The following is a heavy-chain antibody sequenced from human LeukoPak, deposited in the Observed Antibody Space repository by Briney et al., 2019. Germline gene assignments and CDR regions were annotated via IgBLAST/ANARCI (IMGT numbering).Heavy chain of an antibody. Sequence: PSETLSLTCSVSGGSISRSGYYWGWIRQPPGKGLEWLGTIYYSGNTYYNPTLKSRVTISVDTSTNQVPLKLSSVTAADTAVYYCARHEGSYYYDSSANYYPDYWGQGTLVTVSS. V-gene: IGHV4-39*01. D-gene: IGHD3-22*01. CDR1: GGSISRSGYY. CDR2: IYYSGNT. CDR3: ARHEGSYYYDSSANYYPDY. J-gene: IGHJ4*02.